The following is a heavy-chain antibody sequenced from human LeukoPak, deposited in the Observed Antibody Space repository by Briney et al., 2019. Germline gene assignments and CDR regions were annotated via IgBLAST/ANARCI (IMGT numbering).Heavy chain of an antibody. CDR1: GGSISSYY. CDR2: IYYSGST. CDR3: ARRSGYGDPRRNWFDP. J-gene: IGHJ5*02. V-gene: IGHV4-59*08. Sequence: PSETLSLTCTVSGGSISSYYWSWIRQPPGKGLEWIGYIYYSGSTNYNPSLKSRVTISVDTSKNQFSLKLSSVTAADTAVYYCARRSGYGDPRRNWFDPWGQGTLVTVSS. D-gene: IGHD4-17*01.